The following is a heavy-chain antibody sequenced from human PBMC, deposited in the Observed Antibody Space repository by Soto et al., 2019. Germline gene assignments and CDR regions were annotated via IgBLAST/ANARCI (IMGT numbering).Heavy chain of an antibody. Sequence: EVQLVESGGGLVQPGRSLRLSCAASGFTFDDYAMHWVRQAPGKGLEWVSGISWNSGSIGYADSVKGRFTISRDNAKNSLYLQMNSLRADDTALYYCAKDGALVTEYYFDYWGQGTLVTVSS. J-gene: IGHJ4*02. CDR1: GFTFDDYA. CDR3: AKDGALVTEYYFDY. CDR2: ISWNSGSI. V-gene: IGHV3-9*01. D-gene: IGHD6-13*01.